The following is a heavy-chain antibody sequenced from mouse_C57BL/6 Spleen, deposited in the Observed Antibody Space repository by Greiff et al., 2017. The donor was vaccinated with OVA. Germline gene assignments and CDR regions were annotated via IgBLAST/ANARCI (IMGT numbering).Heavy chain of an antibody. CDR3: ARTGDYDYYAMDY. CDR1: GYTFTSYT. CDR2: INPSSGYT. V-gene: IGHV1-4*01. D-gene: IGHD2-4*01. J-gene: IGHJ4*01. Sequence: VQLQQSGAELARPGASVKMSCKASGYTFTSYTMHWVKQRPGQGLEWIGYINPSSGYTKYNQKFKDKATLTADKSSSTAYMQLSSLTSEDSAVDYCARTGDYDYYAMDYWGQGTSVTVSS.